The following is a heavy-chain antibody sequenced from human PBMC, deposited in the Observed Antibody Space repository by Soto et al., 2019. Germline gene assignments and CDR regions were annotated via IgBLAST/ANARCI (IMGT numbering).Heavy chain of an antibody. J-gene: IGHJ5*02. D-gene: IGHD6-25*01. V-gene: IGHV4-59*01. CDR3: ASVPARSSWFDP. Sequence: PSETLSLTCTVSGGSIFSSYWTWIRQPPWKGLEWIGNVYYSGSTNYNPSLKSRITISVDTSKNQFSLNLSSVTAADTSVCDCASVPARSSWFDPWGQGTLVTVSS. CDR1: GGSIFSSY. CDR2: VYYSGST.